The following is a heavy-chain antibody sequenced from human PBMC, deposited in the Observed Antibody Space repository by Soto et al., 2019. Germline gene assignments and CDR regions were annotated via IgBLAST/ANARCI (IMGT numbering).Heavy chain of an antibody. CDR1: GYTFTSYG. CDR2: ISAYNGNT. Sequence: QVQLVQSGAEVKKPGASVKVSCKASGYTFTSYGISWVRQAPGQGLEWMGWISAYNGNTNYAQKLKGRVTMTTDTATSTGYMELRSLRSDDTAVYYCARDRSYYDSSGYDYWGQGTLVTVSS. CDR3: ARDRSYYDSSGYDY. V-gene: IGHV1-18*01. D-gene: IGHD3-22*01. J-gene: IGHJ4*02.